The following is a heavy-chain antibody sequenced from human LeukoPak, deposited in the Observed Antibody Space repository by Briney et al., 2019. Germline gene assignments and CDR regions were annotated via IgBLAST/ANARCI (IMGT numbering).Heavy chain of an antibody. CDR2: IYPGDSDA. Sequence: GESLRISCKGSEHSFTGYWIGWVRQKPGKGLEWMGIIYPGDSDARYSPSFRGQVTMSVDKSTFTAYLQWASLKASDTATYYCARNLVRGDDAFDIWGQGTMVTVSS. D-gene: IGHD3-10*01. CDR1: EHSFTGYW. J-gene: IGHJ3*02. CDR3: ARNLVRGDDAFDI. V-gene: IGHV5-51*01.